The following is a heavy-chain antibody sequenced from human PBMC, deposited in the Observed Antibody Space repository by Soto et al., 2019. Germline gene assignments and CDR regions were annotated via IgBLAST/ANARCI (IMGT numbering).Heavy chain of an antibody. J-gene: IGHJ4*02. V-gene: IGHV3-48*02. CDR1: GFTFSSYS. Sequence: EVQLVESGGGLVQPGGSLRLSCAASGFTFSSYSMNWVRQAPGKGLEWVSYISSSSSTIYYADSVKGRFTISRYNHQNSLYLQMNSLRDEDTAVYYCARDFPYYYDSSGYYRPATFDYWGQGTMVTVSS. CDR3: ARDFPYYYDSSGYYRPATFDY. CDR2: ISSSSSTI. D-gene: IGHD3-22*01.